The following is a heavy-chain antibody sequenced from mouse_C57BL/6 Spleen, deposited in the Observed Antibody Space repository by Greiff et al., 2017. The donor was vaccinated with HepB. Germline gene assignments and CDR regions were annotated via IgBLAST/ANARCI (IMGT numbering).Heavy chain of an antibody. CDR2: INPNNGGT. CDR3: ASYSNYGY. CDR1: GYTFTDYN. Sequence: VQLKQSGPELVKPGASVTMSCKASGYTFTDYNMHWVKQSHGKSLEWIGYINPNNGGTSYNQKFKGKATLTVNKSSSTAYMELRSLTSEDSAVYYCASYSNYGYWGQGTTLTVSS. V-gene: IGHV1-22*01. D-gene: IGHD2-5*01. J-gene: IGHJ2*01.